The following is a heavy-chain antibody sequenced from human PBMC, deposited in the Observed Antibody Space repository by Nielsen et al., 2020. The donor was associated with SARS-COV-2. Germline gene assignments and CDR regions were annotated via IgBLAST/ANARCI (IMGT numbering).Heavy chain of an antibody. CDR3: AREDVGRDGTSWLDY. V-gene: IGHV1-8*02. Sequence: ASVQVSCKASGYTFTSYGISWVRQATGQGLEWMGWMSPNSGNTGYAQKFQGRLTVTRNISISTVYMELSSLRSEDTAVYFCAREDVGRDGTSWLDYWGQGALVTVSS. J-gene: IGHJ4*02. CDR2: MSPNSGNT. D-gene: IGHD6-13*01. CDR1: GYTFTSYG.